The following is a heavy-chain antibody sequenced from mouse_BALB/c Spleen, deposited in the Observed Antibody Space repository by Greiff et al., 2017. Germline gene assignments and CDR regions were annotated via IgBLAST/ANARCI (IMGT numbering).Heavy chain of an antibody. CDR2: INPSTGYT. CDR3: ARSYYDYDGGFAY. J-gene: IGHJ3*01. D-gene: IGHD2-4*01. Sequence: VQLQQSGAELAKPGASVKMSCKASGYTFTSYWMHWVQQRPGQGLEWIGYINPSTGYTEYNQKFKDKATLTADKSSSTAYMQLSSLTSEDSAVYYCARSYYDYDGGFAYWGQGTLVTVSA. CDR1: GYTFTSYW. V-gene: IGHV1-7*01.